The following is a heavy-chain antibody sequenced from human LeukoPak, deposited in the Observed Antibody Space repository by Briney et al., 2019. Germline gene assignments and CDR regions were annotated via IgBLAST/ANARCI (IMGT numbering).Heavy chain of an antibody. CDR2: INPSGGST. V-gene: IGHV1-46*01. Sequence: ASVKVSCKASGYTFTNYYVHWVRQAPGQGLEWMGIINPSGGSTSYAQKFQGRVTMTEDTSTDTAYMELSSLRSEDTAVYYCATIPLYYGSGTPGIWGQGTLVTVSS. CDR3: ATIPLYYGSGTPGI. J-gene: IGHJ4*02. D-gene: IGHD3-10*01. CDR1: GYTFTNYY.